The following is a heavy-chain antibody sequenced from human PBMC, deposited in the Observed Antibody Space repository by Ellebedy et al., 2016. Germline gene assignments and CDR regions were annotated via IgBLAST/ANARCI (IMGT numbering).Heavy chain of an antibody. D-gene: IGHD4/OR15-4a*01. J-gene: IGHJ4*02. Sequence: GGSLRLSXATSGFTFGDFAINWFRQAPGKGLEWVGFIRSKAYGGTADYAASVTGRFTISRDDSKSIAYLQMSSLKTEDTAVYYCSRFTYGETTFLYYFDYWGQGTLVTVSS. CDR3: SRFTYGETTFLYYFDY. CDR2: IRSKAYGGTA. V-gene: IGHV3-49*03. CDR1: GFTFGDFA.